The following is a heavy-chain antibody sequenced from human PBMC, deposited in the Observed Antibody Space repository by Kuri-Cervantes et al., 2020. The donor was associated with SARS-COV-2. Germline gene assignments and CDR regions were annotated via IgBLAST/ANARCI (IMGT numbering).Heavy chain of an antibody. CDR2: ISSSGSTI. D-gene: IGHD3-3*01. CDR1: GFTFSDYY. Sequence: GGSLRLSCAASGFTFSDYYMSWIRQAPGKGLEWVSYISSSGSTIYYADSVKGRFTISRDNAKNSLYLQMNSPRAEDTAVYYCARRLEYDFWSGPLDAFDIWGQGTMVTVSS. V-gene: IGHV3-11*04. J-gene: IGHJ3*02. CDR3: ARRLEYDFWSGPLDAFDI.